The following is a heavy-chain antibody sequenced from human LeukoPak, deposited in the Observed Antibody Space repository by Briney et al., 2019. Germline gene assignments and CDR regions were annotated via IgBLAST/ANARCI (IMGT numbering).Heavy chain of an antibody. D-gene: IGHD3-10*01. J-gene: IGHJ6*03. CDR1: GFTFSSYA. CDR2: ISGSGGST. Sequence: GGSLRLSCAASGFTFSSYAMSWVRQAPGKGLEWVSAISGSGGSTYYADSVKGRFTISRDDSKNTLYLQMNSLRAEDTAVYYCAFSRLYYSDSGDYHFSYMDVWGQGTTVTISS. V-gene: IGHV3-23*01. CDR3: AFSRLYYSDSGDYHFSYMDV.